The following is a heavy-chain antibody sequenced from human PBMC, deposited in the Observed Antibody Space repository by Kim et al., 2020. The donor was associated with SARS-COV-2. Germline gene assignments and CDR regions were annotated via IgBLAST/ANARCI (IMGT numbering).Heavy chain of an antibody. CDR2: TT. V-gene: IGHV3-23*01. CDR3: ANPRQPDY. D-gene: IGHD6-13*01. J-gene: IGHJ4*02. Sequence: TTTYAASVKGRFTVSRDNSKTPLYLQMSSLRAEDTAIYYCANPRQPDYWGQGTLVTVSS.